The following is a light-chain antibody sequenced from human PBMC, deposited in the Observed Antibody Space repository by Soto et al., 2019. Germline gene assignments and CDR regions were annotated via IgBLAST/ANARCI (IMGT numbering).Light chain of an antibody. V-gene: IGKV3-15*01. CDR3: HQYYDCSAT. J-gene: IGKJ1*01. Sequence: MTQSPAPVLVSPGERVPLSCRASQSISNRLAWYQQKPGQAPRLLIYDASGRAGSVPARLSGSGSGTEFTLTISSLQSDDFAVYYCHQYYDCSATFGQGTKVDIK. CDR2: DAS. CDR1: QSISNR.